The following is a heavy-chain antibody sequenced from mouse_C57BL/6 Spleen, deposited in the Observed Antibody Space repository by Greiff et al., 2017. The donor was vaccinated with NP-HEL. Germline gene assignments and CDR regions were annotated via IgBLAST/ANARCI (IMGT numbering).Heavy chain of an antibody. Sequence: VQLQQSGAELAKPGASVKLSRKASRYIFTSYWMHWVTQRSGKGLEWSGYINPSSGYTKYNQKFKDKATLTADKSSSTAYMQLSSLTYEDSAVYYCAKTFYDYDVDYYAMDYWGQGTSVTVSS. CDR1: RYIFTSYW. CDR2: INPSSGYT. CDR3: AKTFYDYDVDYYAMDY. D-gene: IGHD2-4*01. J-gene: IGHJ4*01. V-gene: IGHV1-7*01.